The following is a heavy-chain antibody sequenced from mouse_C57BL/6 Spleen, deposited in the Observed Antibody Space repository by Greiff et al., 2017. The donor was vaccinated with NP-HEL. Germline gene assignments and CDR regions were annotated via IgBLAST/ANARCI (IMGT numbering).Heavy chain of an antibody. CDR2: ISSGGDYI. CDR3: TRFTTVEAMDY. D-gene: IGHD1-1*01. CDR1: GFTFSSYA. Sequence: EVQRVESGEGLVKPGGSLKLSCAASGFTFSSYAMSWVRQTPEKRLEWVAYISSGGDYIYYADTVKGRFTISRDNARNTLYLQMSSLKSEDTAMYYCTRFTTVEAMDYWGQGTSVTVSS. V-gene: IGHV5-9-1*02. J-gene: IGHJ4*01.